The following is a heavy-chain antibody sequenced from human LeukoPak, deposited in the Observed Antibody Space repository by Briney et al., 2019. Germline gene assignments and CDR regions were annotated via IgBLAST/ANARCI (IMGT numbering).Heavy chain of an antibody. CDR3: ARDLASTSNWEFDY. V-gene: IGHV1-2*04. Sequence: ASVRVSCKASGYTFAGYFIHWVRQAPGQGLEWMGRISPNSGDTEYAPKFQGWVTMTRDTSISTAYVEVRRLISDDTAVYYCARDLASTSNWEFDYWGQGTLVIVSS. J-gene: IGHJ4*02. CDR2: ISPNSGDT. D-gene: IGHD1-26*01. CDR1: GYTFAGYF.